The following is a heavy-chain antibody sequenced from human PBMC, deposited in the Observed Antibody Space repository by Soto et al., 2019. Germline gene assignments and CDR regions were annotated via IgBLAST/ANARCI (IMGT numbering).Heavy chain of an antibody. V-gene: IGHV1-3*01. J-gene: IGHJ3*02. CDR2: VNGGDGNT. D-gene: IGHD6-19*01. CDR3: ARSSGWYALDI. Sequence: QVQIVQSGAEVQKPGASVKVSCKASGYTFSRFAIHWVRQAPGQRLGWMGWVNGGDGNTRYSQQFQGRVTLTRDTSATTAYMELSSLTSEDTAVYYCARSSGWYALDIWGQGTRVTVSS. CDR1: GYTFSRFA.